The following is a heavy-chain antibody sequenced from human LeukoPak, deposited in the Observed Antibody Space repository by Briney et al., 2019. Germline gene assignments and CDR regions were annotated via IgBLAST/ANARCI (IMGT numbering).Heavy chain of an antibody. CDR3: ARDCSGGSCYGAFDI. J-gene: IGHJ3*02. Sequence: SETLSLTCAVSGASIRSGDYYWSWIRQPPGKGLEWIGYIYDSGSTYYNPSLKSRITISVDTSENRFSLKLSSVTATDTAVYYCARDCSGGSCYGAFDIWGQGTMVTVSS. CDR1: GASIRSGDYY. V-gene: IGHV4-30-4*01. CDR2: IYDSGST. D-gene: IGHD2-15*01.